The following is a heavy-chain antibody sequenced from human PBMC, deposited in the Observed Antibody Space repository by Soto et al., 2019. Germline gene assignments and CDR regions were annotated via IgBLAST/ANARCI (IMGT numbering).Heavy chain of an antibody. Sequence: QVQLVESGGGVVQPGRSLRLACAASGFTFSGNAMHWVRQAPGKGLEWVAFISYDGNNKYYADSGKGRFTISRDNSKNTLYLQMNSLRAEDTAVYYCARGYCSSTSCFYGMDAWGQGTTVTVSS. V-gene: IGHV3-30*04. CDR2: ISYDGNNK. D-gene: IGHD2-2*01. CDR3: ARGYCSSTSCFYGMDA. CDR1: GFTFSGNA. J-gene: IGHJ6*02.